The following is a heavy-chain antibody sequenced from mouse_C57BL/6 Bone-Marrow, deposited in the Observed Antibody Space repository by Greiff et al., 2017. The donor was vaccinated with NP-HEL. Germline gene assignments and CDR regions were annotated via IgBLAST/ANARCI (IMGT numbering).Heavy chain of an antibody. CDR1: GFSLTSYG. J-gene: IGHJ4*01. CDR3: ARNCHYYGSSTDAMDY. V-gene: IGHV2-2*01. Sequence: VMLVESGPGLVQPSQSLSITCTVSGFSLTSYGVHWVRQSPGKGLEWLGVIWSGGSTDYNAAFISRLSISKDNSKSQVFFKMNSLQADDTAIYYCARNCHYYGSSTDAMDYWGQGTSVTVSS. CDR2: IWSGGST. D-gene: IGHD1-1*01.